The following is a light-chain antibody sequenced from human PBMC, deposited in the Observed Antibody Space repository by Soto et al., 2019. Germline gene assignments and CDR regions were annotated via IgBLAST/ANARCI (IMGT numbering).Light chain of an antibody. V-gene: IGKV3-20*01. J-gene: IGKJ4*01. Sequence: DIVLTQSPGTVSLSPGERATLSCRASQSVTSSYLAWYQQKPGQAPRLLIYGVSGRATGIPDRFSGSGAGTDFTLTISRLEPEDFAVYYCQQYGDSPLTFGGGTKVDIK. CDR3: QQYGDSPLT. CDR1: QSVTSSY. CDR2: GVS.